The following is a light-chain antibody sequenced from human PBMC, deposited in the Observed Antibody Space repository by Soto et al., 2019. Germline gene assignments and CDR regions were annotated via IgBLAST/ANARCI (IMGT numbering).Light chain of an antibody. CDR3: QTWGTGIRVV. Sequence: QSVLTQSPSASASLGASVKLTCTLSSGHSSYAIAWHQQQPEKGPRYLMKLNSDGSHSKGDGIPDRFSGSSSGAERYLTISNLQSEDEADYYCQTWGTGIRVVFGGGTK. CDR2: LNSDGSH. V-gene: IGLV4-69*01. J-gene: IGLJ2*01. CDR1: SGHSSYA.